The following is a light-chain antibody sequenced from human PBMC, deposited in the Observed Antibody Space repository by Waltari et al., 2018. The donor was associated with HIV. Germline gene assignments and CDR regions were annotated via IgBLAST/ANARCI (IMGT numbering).Light chain of an antibody. CDR3: CTYAGSYTFVV. Sequence: QSALTQPRSVSGSPGQSVTISCTGTSSDVGGYNYVSWYQQHPGKAPKLMIYDVSKRLSGVPGRFSGSKSGNTASLTISGLQADDEADYHGCTYAGSYTFVVFGGGTKLIVL. V-gene: IGLV2-11*01. CDR1: SSDVGGYNY. J-gene: IGLJ2*01. CDR2: DVS.